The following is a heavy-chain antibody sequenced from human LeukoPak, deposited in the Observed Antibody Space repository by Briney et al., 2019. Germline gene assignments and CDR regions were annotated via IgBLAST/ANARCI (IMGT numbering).Heavy chain of an antibody. Sequence: SETLSLTCAVYGGSFSGYYWSWIRQPPGKGLEWIGEINHSGSTNYNPSLKSRVTISVDKSKNHFSLKLSSVTAADTAVYYCARDHRALGEGAFDIWGQGTMVTVSS. D-gene: IGHD3-16*01. CDR3: ARDHRALGEGAFDI. CDR2: INHSGST. CDR1: GGSFSGYY. J-gene: IGHJ3*02. V-gene: IGHV4-34*01.